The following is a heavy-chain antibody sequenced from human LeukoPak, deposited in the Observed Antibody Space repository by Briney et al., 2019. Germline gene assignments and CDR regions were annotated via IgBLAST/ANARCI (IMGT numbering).Heavy chain of an antibody. V-gene: IGHV3-23*01. CDR1: GFTVINYA. J-gene: IGHJ4*02. CDR3: AKRPISGDDKSFDY. CDR2: IRESSGDT. Sequence: GGSLRLSCAASGFTVINYAMNWVRQAPGKGLEWVSTIRESSGDTYYEDSVEGRFTIYRDISKNTVYLQMNSLRVEDTAVYFCAKRPISGDDKSFDYWGQGLLVTVSS. D-gene: IGHD2-21*01.